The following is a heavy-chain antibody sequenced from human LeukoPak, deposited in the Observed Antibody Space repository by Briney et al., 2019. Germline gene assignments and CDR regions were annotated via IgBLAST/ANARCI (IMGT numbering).Heavy chain of an antibody. V-gene: IGHV3-33*01. CDR1: GITFSSYG. CDR3: ASAAGAFDF. D-gene: IGHD6-13*01. J-gene: IGHJ3*01. Sequence: GGSLRLSCEESGITFSSYGIHWVRQAPGKGLEWVAVIWPDGSNKYYADSVKGRFIISRDNSKNTLWLQMNSLRAEDTAVYYCASAAGAFDFWGQGTMVTVSS. CDR2: IWPDGSNK.